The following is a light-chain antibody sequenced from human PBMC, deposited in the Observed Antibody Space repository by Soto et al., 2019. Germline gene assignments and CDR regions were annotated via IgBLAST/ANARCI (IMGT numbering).Light chain of an antibody. Sequence: QSVLTQPASVSGSPGQSITISCSGASSDVGGYSYVSWYQEHPGKAPKLMIYDVSNRPSGVSNRFSGSRSGNTASLTISGLQPEDEADYYCTTYTSYFTVLFGGGTKLTVL. CDR1: SSDVGGYSY. CDR2: DVS. V-gene: IGLV2-14*03. J-gene: IGLJ2*01. CDR3: TTYTSYFTVL.